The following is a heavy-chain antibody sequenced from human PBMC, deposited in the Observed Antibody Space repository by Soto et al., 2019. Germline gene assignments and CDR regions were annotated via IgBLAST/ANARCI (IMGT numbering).Heavy chain of an antibody. J-gene: IGHJ6*02. Sequence: GASVKVSCKASGYTFTSYGISWVRQAPGQGLEWMGWISAYNGNTNYAQKLQGRVTMTTDTSTSTAYMELRSLRSDDTAVYYCAGAVQQLTTYYYYGMDVWGQGTTVTVSS. V-gene: IGHV1-18*01. CDR3: AGAVQQLTTYYYYGMDV. D-gene: IGHD6-13*01. CDR2: ISAYNGNT. CDR1: GYTFTSYG.